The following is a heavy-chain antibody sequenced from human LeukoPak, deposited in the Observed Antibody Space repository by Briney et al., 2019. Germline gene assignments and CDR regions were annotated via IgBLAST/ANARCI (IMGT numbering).Heavy chain of an antibody. J-gene: IGHJ4*02. CDR2: ITPSNGNT. CDR3: ARSGRGTYYYFDL. V-gene: IGHV1-18*01. D-gene: IGHD5-12*01. Sequence: ASVKVSCKTSGYFFPSYGISWVRQAPGQGLEWIGWITPSNGNTHYAQNFQGRVTVTTDTSTSTVYMELRSLTSDDTAVYYCARSGRGTYYYFDLWGQGTLVTVSS. CDR1: GYFFPSYG.